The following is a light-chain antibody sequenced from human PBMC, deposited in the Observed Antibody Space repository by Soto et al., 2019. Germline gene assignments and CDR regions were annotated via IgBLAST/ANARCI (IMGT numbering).Light chain of an antibody. CDR1: QSISNW. J-gene: IGKJ1*01. Sequence: DIQMTQSPSTLSASVGDSVTITCRATQSISNWLAWYQQKPGRAPKLLIYKASSLESGVPSRFSGGGSGTAFTLTISSLQPDDFATYYCQQYNTYWTFGQGTKVEIK. CDR3: QQYNTYWT. CDR2: KAS. V-gene: IGKV1-5*03.